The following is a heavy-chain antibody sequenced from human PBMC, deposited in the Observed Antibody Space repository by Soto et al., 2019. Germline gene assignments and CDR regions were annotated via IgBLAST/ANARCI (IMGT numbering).Heavy chain of an antibody. CDR2: ISGSGDNT. CDR3: AKAADPVTMIRGVINYHYYYMDV. Sequence: GGSLRLSCAASGFTFSNYAMSWVRQAPGKGLEWVSGISGSGDNTYYTDSVKGRFTISRDNSKNPLYLQMNSLRAEETAVYYCAKAADPVTMIRGVINYHYYYMDVWGKGATVTVSS. D-gene: IGHD3-10*01. V-gene: IGHV3-23*01. CDR1: GFTFSNYA. J-gene: IGHJ6*03.